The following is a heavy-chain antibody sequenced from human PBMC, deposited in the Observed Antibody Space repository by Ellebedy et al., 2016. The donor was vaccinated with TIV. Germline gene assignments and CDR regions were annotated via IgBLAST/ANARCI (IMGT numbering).Heavy chain of an antibody. V-gene: IGHV4-34*01. CDR1: GGSFSGYY. J-gene: IGHJ4*02. D-gene: IGHD1-26*01. CDR2: INHSGST. CDR3: ARKGGSFIVDFLDY. Sequence: SETLSLXXGVSGGSFSGYYWTWIRQPPGRGLEWIGEINHSGSTNSNPSLKSRVSMSIDMSQNQFSLSLRSVTAADTAVYYCARKGGSFIVDFLDYWGQGILVTVSS.